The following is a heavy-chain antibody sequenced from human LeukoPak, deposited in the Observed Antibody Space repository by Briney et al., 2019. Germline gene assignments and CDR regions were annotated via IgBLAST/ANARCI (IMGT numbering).Heavy chain of an antibody. CDR3: ARGGVGTHWFDP. CDR2: IYYSGST. D-gene: IGHD3-3*01. Sequence: SETLSLTCTVSGGSISSSSYYWSWIRQPPGKGLEWIGYIYYSGSTNYNPSLKSRVTISVDTSKNQFSLKLSSVTAADTAVYYCARGGVGTHWFDPWGQGTLVTVSS. J-gene: IGHJ5*02. CDR1: GGSISSSSYY. V-gene: IGHV4-61*01.